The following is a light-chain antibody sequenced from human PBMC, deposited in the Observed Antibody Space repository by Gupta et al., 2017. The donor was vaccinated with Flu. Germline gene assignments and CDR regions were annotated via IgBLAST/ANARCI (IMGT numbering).Light chain of an antibody. CDR3: CSYAGSYTPLV. Sequence: QSALTQPRSVSSSPGQSVTLSCTRTSSDVGGYNYVSWYQQHPGKAPKLMIYDVSKRPSGVPDRFSGSKSGNTASLTISGLQAEDEADYYCCSYAGSYTPLVFGNGTKVTVL. CDR1: SSDVGGYNY. CDR2: DVS. V-gene: IGLV2-11*01. J-gene: IGLJ1*01.